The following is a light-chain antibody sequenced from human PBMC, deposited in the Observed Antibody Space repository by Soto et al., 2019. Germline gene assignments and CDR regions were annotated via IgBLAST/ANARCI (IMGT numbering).Light chain of an antibody. V-gene: IGKV3-20*01. J-gene: IGKJ5*01. CDR2: GAS. CDR1: QSVTTR. CDR3: QQYGGSPIT. Sequence: IILTQSPGTLSWSPGERVTLSCRASQSVTTRLAWYQHKPGQAPTLLMSGASNRASGVPVRFSGSGSGTDFTLTITRLEPEDFALYYCQQYGGSPITFGLGTRLEI.